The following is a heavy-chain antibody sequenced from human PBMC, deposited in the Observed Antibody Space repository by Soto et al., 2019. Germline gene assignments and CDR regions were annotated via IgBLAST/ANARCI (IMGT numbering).Heavy chain of an antibody. V-gene: IGHV1-69*01. CDR1: GGTFSSYA. CDR2: IISISGTA. Sequence: QVQLVQSGAEVKKPGSSVKVSCKASGGTFSSYAISWVRQAPGQGLEWMGGIISISGTANYAQKFQGRVTITADEFTSTAYMELRSLRSEDTAVYYCARSQGSSTSLEIYYYYYYGMDVWGQGTTVTVSS. CDR3: ARSQGSSTSLEIYYYYYYGMDV. D-gene: IGHD2-2*01. J-gene: IGHJ6*02.